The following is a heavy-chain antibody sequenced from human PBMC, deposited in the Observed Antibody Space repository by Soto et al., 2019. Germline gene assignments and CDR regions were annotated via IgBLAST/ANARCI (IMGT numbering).Heavy chain of an antibody. J-gene: IGHJ4*02. CDR2: ILPMSGKA. CDR1: GGTFNSYV. D-gene: IGHD1-1*01. CDR3: AIGWNDFPH. Sequence: QVKLVQSGAEVKKPGSSVKVSCKASGGTFNSYVISWVRQAPGQGLQCMGGILPMSGKANYARNFQGRVTITADESRSTVYMESSRLRSEDTAVYYCAIGWNDFPHWGQGTLVTVSS. V-gene: IGHV1-69*01.